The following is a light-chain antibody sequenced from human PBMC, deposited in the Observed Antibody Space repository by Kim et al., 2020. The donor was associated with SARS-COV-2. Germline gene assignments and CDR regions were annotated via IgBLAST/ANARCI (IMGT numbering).Light chain of an antibody. CDR3: QQRLSWPLT. V-gene: IGKV3-11*01. CDR1: QSVSSY. J-gene: IGKJ4*01. CDR2: GVS. Sequence: LSPGESATLSCKASQSVSSYLAWYQQKPGQAPRLLIYGVSNRATGVPARFSGSGSGTDFTLTISSLEPEDFAVYYCQQRLSWPLTFGGGTKVDIK.